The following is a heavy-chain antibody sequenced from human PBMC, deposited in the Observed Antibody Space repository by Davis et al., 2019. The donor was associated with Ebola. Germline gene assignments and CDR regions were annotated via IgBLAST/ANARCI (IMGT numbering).Heavy chain of an antibody. CDR2: IFPGDSDT. CDR1: GYSFTSYW. J-gene: IGHJ3*02. Sequence: KVSCKASGYSFTSYWIVWVRQMPGKGLECMGIIFPGDSDTKYSPSFRGQVTISADKSISTAYLQWSSLKASDTAMYYCARSDSNYVSPFDIWGQGTMVTVSS. CDR3: ARSDSNYVSPFDI. V-gene: IGHV5-51*01. D-gene: IGHD4-11*01.